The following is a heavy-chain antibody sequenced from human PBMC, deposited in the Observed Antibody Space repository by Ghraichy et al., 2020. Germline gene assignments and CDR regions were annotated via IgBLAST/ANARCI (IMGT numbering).Heavy chain of an antibody. D-gene: IGHD3-3*01. J-gene: IGHJ6*03. Sequence: GESLNISCAASGFTFSDYYMSWIRQAPGKGLEWVPYISSSGSTIYYADSVKGRFTISRDNAKNSLYLQMNSLRAEDTAVYYCARARAPPYYDFWSGYYNYYYYYMDVWGKGTTVTVSS. CDR3: ARARAPPYYDFWSGYYNYYYYYMDV. CDR2: ISSSGSTI. CDR1: GFTFSDYY. V-gene: IGHV3-11*04.